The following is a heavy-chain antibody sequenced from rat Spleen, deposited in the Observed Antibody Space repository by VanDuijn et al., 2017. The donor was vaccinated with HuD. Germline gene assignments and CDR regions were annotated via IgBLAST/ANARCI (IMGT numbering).Heavy chain of an antibody. D-gene: IGHD4-3*01. J-gene: IGHJ2*01. CDR3: TREYSGYVEY. CDR1: GFTFSAYW. CDR2: ISSDGFNT. Sequence: EVQLVETGGGLMQPGRSLKLSCVASGFTFSAYWMYWVRQAPGKGLEWVSSISSDGFNTYYPDSVKGRFTISRSNSENTVYLQMNSLRSEDTATYYCTREYSGYVEYWGQGVMVTVSS. V-gene: IGHV5-58*01.